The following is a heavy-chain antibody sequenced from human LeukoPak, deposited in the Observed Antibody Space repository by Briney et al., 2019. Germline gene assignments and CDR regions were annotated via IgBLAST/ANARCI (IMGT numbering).Heavy chain of an antibody. D-gene: IGHD3-10*01. V-gene: IGHV3-33*01. CDR1: GFTFSSYG. J-gene: IGHJ4*02. CDR3: ARDRFADEGYGY. CDR2: IWYDGSNK. Sequence: GGSLRLSCAASGFTFSSYGMHWVRQAPGKGLEWVAVIWYDGSNKYYADSVKGRFTISRDNSKNTLYLQMNSLRAEDTAVYYCARDRFADEGYGYWGQGTLVTVSS.